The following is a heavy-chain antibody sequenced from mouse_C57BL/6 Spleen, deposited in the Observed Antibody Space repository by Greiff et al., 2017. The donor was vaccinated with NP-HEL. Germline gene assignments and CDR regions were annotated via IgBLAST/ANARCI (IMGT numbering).Heavy chain of an antibody. V-gene: IGHV1-82*01. CDR3: ARRGGSSWDYAMDY. D-gene: IGHD1-1*01. Sequence: QVQLQQSGPELVKPGASVKISCKASGYAFSSSWMNWVKQRPGKGLEWIGRIYPGDGDTNYNGKFKGKATLTADKSSSTAYMQLSSLTSEDSAVYFGARRGGSSWDYAMDYWGQGTSVTVSS. CDR1: GYAFSSSW. CDR2: IYPGDGDT. J-gene: IGHJ4*01.